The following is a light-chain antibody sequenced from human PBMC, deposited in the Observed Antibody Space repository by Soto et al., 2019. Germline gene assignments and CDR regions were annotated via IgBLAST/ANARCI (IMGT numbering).Light chain of an antibody. V-gene: IGKV3-15*01. CDR3: QQYNNWPRT. CDR2: RAS. Sequence: EIVLTHSPATLSVSPWERATLSFSADQSVRDDLAWYQQKPGQPPRLLIYRASSRATGIPARFSGSGSGTEFTLTITSLQSEDSAVYYCQQYNNWPRTFGQGTKVDIK. CDR1: QSVRDD. J-gene: IGKJ1*01.